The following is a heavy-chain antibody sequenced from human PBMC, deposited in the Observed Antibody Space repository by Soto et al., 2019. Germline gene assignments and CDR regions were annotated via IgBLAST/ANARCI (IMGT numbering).Heavy chain of an antibody. D-gene: IGHD1-1*01. J-gene: IGHJ6*02. CDR3: ARDGNRPHLLRYYYYYGMDV. CDR1: GFSFSGYE. V-gene: IGHV3-48*03. CDR2: ISSSGSTI. Sequence: GGTLRLSCAASGFSFSGYEMNMVRQAPGKGLEWVSCISSSGSTIYYADSVKGRFTISRDNAKNSLYLQMNSLRAEDTAVYYCARDGNRPHLLRYYYYYGMDVWGQGTTVTVSS.